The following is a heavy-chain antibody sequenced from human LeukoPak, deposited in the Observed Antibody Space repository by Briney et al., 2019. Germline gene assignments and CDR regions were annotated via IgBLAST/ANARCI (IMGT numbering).Heavy chain of an antibody. D-gene: IGHD6-13*01. Sequence: PGGSLRLSCVASGFTFSSYWMHWVRQDPRRGLVWVSRINSDGRNINYADSVRGRFTISRDNAKNTLYLQMNSLRAEDTAVYYCARGAAAAGLSFDYWGQGTLVTVSS. J-gene: IGHJ4*02. CDR2: INSDGRNI. V-gene: IGHV3-74*01. CDR1: GFTFSSYW. CDR3: ARGAAAAGLSFDY.